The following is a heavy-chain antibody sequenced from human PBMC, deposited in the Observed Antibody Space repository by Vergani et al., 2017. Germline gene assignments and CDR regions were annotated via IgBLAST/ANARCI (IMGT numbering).Heavy chain of an antibody. D-gene: IGHD3-16*01. CDR1: GFTFSSYA. V-gene: IGHV3-30*04. J-gene: IGHJ4*02. CDR3: ARSLSSRGGTFDY. CDR2: ISYDGSNK. Sequence: QVQLVESGGGVVQPGRSLRLSCAASGFTFSSYAMHWVRQAPGKGLEWVAVISYDGSNKYYADSVKGRFTISRDNSKNTLYLQMNSLRAEDTAVYYCARSLSSRGGTFDYWGQGTLVTVSS.